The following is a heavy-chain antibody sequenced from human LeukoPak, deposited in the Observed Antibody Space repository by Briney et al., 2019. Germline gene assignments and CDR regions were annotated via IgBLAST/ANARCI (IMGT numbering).Heavy chain of an antibody. D-gene: IGHD6-13*01. CDR2: MNPNSGNT. V-gene: IGHV1-8*03. Sequence: ASVMVSCKASGYTFTSSDINWVRQATGQGLEWMGWMNPNSGNTGYAQKFQGRITITRNTSISTAYMELSSLRSEDTAVYYCARVPFAAAADAYYYMDVWGKGTTVTVSS. CDR1: GYTFTSSD. J-gene: IGHJ6*03. CDR3: ARVPFAAAADAYYYMDV.